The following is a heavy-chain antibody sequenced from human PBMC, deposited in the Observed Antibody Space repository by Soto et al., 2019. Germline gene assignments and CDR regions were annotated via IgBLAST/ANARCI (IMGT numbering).Heavy chain of an antibody. V-gene: IGHV4-59*11. CDR2: TYYSGST. J-gene: IGHJ3*02. D-gene: IGHD7-27*01. CDR3: ATMWGPENWGMQAFDI. Sequence: SQTLPLRCTVAGGNSINHCCRCISQPPGRGLEWVGFTYYSGSTHYNPSLKSRVTISIDTSNSQFSLRLTSVSAADTAVYFCATMWGPENWGMQAFDIWGQGAMVTVSS. CDR1: GGNSINHC.